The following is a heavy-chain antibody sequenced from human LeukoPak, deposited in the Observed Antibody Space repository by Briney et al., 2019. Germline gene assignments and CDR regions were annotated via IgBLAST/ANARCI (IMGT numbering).Heavy chain of an antibody. J-gene: IGHJ5*02. CDR2: IIPIFGTA. V-gene: IGHV1-69*05. D-gene: IGHD3-22*01. CDR3: ARVSYYDSSGYYYDWFDP. CDR1: GGTFSSYA. Sequence: ASVKVSCKASGGTFSSYAISWVRQAPGQGLEWMGGIIPIFGTANYAKKFQGRVTITTDESTSTAYMELSSLRSEGTAVYYCARVSYYDSSGYYYDWFDPWGQGTLVTVSS.